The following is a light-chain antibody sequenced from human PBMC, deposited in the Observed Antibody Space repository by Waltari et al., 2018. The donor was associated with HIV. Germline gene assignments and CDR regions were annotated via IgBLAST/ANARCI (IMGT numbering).Light chain of an antibody. J-gene: IGLJ2*01. CDR3: ATWDDSLNGPL. CDR2: GND. V-gene: IGLV1-44*01. Sequence: QSVLTQPPSVSATPGQRVTLSCSGSSSNTGNTIFTWYHQPPGTAPKPIIYGNDQRPSGVPDRFSGSKSGTSASLAISGLQSEDEADYYCATWDDSLNGPLFGGGTKLTVL. CDR1: SSNTGNTI.